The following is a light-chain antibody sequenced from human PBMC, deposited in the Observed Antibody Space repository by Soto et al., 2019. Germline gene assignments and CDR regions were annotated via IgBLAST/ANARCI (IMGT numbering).Light chain of an antibody. CDR3: QQYGNSRWT. J-gene: IGKJ1*01. V-gene: IGKV3-20*01. CDR1: QRVSSSY. Sequence: EIVLTQSPDTLSLSPREIATLSCRVSQRVSSSYLDWYQQTPGQAPRLLIYGTSNSATGIPDRFSGSGSVTDFTLTISRLVPEDFAVYYCQQYGNSRWTFGQGTKVEIK. CDR2: GTS.